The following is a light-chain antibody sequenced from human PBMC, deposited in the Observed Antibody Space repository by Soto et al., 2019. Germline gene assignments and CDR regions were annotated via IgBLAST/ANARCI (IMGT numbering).Light chain of an antibody. J-gene: IGKJ2*01. CDR3: QQYNNWPYT. CDR1: QSVSRN. CDR2: AAS. V-gene: IGKV3-15*01. Sequence: EIVMTQSPATLSVSPGERATLSCRASQSVSRNLAWYQQKPGQGPRLLIYAASTRATGIPARFSGSGSGTEFTLTISSLQSEDFAVYHCQQYNNWPYTFGQGNKLEMK.